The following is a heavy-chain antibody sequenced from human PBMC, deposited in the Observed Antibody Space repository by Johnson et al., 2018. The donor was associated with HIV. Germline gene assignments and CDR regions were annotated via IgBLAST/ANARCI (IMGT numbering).Heavy chain of an antibody. CDR1: GFNFKDYY. Sequence: HVQLVESGGGLVKPGGSLRLSCAASGFNFKDYYLNWVRQAPGKGLEWVAVISYDGGNKYYADSVKGRFTISRDSSKNTLYLQMNSLRAEDTAVYYCAKGLAAFFAFDIWGQGTMVTVSS. D-gene: IGHD3-3*01. J-gene: IGHJ3*02. V-gene: IGHV3-30*18. CDR2: ISYDGGNK. CDR3: AKGLAAFFAFDI.